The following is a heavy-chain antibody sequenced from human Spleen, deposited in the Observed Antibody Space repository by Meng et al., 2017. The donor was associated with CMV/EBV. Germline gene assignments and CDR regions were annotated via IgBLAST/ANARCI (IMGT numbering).Heavy chain of an antibody. CDR1: GFMFSTYT. Sequence: GESLKISCAASGFMFSTYTMNWVRQAPGKGLEWVGFIRSKAYGGTTEYAASVRGRFTISRDDSKSIAYLQMNSLKTEDTAVYYCVRDHSVFGVVIINYYYYGMDVWGQGTTVTVSS. CDR2: IRSKAYGGTT. J-gene: IGHJ6*02. V-gene: IGHV3-49*04. CDR3: VRDHSVFGVVIINYYYYGMDV. D-gene: IGHD3-3*01.